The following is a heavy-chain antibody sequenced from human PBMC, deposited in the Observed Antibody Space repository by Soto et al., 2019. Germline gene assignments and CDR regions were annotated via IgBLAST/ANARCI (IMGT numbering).Heavy chain of an antibody. J-gene: IGHJ5*01. Sequence: EVQLLEHGGQLVQPGESLRLSCAASGFTFRTFTMNWVRQAPGKGLEWVSGIIGVDGDKFYSDSVKGRFTISKDNSKDILFLQMSSLRVDATAVYYCAKDRDPDGIWTFDSWGQGTLVTVS. D-gene: IGHD3-9*01. V-gene: IGHV3-23*01. CDR1: GFTFRTFT. CDR3: AKDRDPDGIWTFDS. CDR2: IIGVDGDK.